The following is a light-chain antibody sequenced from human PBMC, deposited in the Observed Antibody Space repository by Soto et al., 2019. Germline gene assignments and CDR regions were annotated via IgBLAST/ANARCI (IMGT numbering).Light chain of an antibody. V-gene: IGLV1-40*01. CDR1: SSNIGAGYD. CDR3: QSYDSSRSGYV. CDR2: GNS. J-gene: IGLJ1*01. Sequence: QAVVTQPPSVSVAPGQRVTISCTGSSSNIGAGYDVHWYQQLPGTAPKLLIYGNSNRPSGVPDRFSGSKSGTSASLAITGLQAEDEADYYCQSYDSSRSGYVFGTGTKLTVL.